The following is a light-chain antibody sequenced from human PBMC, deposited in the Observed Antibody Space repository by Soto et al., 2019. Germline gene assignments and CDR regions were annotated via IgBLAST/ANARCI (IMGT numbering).Light chain of an antibody. CDR2: GAS. V-gene: IGKV3-15*01. CDR3: QQYKSWRT. CDR1: QSIDSK. Sequence: IVMTQSPATLSVSPGERATLSCRASQSIDSKFAWYQQRPGQAPRLLIYGASTRANGIPARFSGSGSGTEFTLTLSGLQSEDFGVYYCQQYKSWRTFGQGTNVEIK. J-gene: IGKJ1*01.